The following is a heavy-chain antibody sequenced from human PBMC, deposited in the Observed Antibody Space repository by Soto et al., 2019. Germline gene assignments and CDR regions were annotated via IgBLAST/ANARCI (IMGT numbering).Heavy chain of an antibody. Sequence: QVQLVQSGAEVKRPGASLKVSCQASGYIFTTYDINWVRQAPGQGLEWMGWMNPYTGKAGYAQKFQGRVTMTRDNSRSTDYMELSSLRSEDTAVYYCARRKERSGPNYFDYWGLGTLVTVSS. D-gene: IGHD6-25*01. J-gene: IGHJ4*02. V-gene: IGHV1-8*01. CDR1: GYIFTTYD. CDR2: MNPYTGKA. CDR3: ARRKERSGPNYFDY.